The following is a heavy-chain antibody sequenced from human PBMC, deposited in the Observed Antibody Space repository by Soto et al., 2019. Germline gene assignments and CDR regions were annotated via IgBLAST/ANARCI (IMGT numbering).Heavy chain of an antibody. Sequence: ASVKVSCKASGYTFTSYYINWVRQATGQGLEWMGWMNPNSGNTGYAQKFQGRVTMTRNTSISTAYMELSSLRSADTAVYYCARHPPPMTTFGYYYMDVWGKGTTVTVSS. D-gene: IGHD3-16*01. V-gene: IGHV1-8*01. CDR1: GYTFTSYY. CDR3: ARHPPPMTTFGYYYMDV. J-gene: IGHJ6*03. CDR2: MNPNSGNT.